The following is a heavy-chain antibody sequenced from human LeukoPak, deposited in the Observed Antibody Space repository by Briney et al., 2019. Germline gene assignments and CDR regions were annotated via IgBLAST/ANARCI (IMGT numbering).Heavy chain of an antibody. CDR2: IIPIFGTA. V-gene: IGHV1-69*13. J-gene: IGHJ4*02. CDR3: ARRSSSWSTLFDY. D-gene: IGHD6-13*01. Sequence: SVKVSCKASGGTFSSYAISWVRQAPGQGLEWMGGIIPIFGTAKYAQKLQDRVTITADESTNTVYMELSSLRSEDTAVYYCARRSSSWSTLFDYWGQGTLVTVSS. CDR1: GGTFSSYA.